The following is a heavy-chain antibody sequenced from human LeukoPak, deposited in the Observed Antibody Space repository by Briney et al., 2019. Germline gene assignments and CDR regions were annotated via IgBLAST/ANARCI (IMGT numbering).Heavy chain of an antibody. Sequence: PGGSLRLSCAASGFTFSGYAMNWVRQAPGKGLEWVSHIYISSSSNFISYAGSVKGRFTISRDNAQNSLYLQMNGLRDEDTAVYYCVRDRAYSFDYWGQGILVTVSS. CDR2: ISSSSNFI. CDR3: VRDRAYSFDY. CDR1: GFTFSGYA. D-gene: IGHD2-21*01. V-gene: IGHV3-48*02. J-gene: IGHJ4*02.